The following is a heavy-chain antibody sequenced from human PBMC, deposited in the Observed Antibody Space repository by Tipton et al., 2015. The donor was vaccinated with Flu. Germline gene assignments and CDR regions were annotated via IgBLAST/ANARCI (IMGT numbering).Heavy chain of an antibody. Sequence: LRLSCSVSGAPISSGGYSWSGLRQPPGEGLEGVGYIYHSGTTYYNPSLKSRVIISGDRSKNQFSLKLSSVTAADTVVYSCAREGRYSTGFSRLDTWGQGALVIVST. J-gene: IGHJ5*02. V-gene: IGHV4-30-2*01. CDR2: IYHSGTT. CDR3: AREGRYSTGFSRLDT. D-gene: IGHD2-8*02. CDR1: GAPISSGGYS.